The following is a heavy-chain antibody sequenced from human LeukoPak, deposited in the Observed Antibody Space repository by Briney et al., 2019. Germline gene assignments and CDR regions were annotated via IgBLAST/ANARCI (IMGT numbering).Heavy chain of an antibody. CDR1: GFTFSSYA. CDR2: ISYDGSNK. D-gene: IGHD5-24*01. J-gene: IGHJ4*02. V-gene: IGHV3-30*04. CDR3: ARDSVRGGYNSFYFDY. Sequence: GGSLRLSCAASGFTFSSYAMHWVRQAPGKGLEWVAVISYDGSNKYYADSVKGRFTISRDNSKNTLYLQMNSLRAEDTAVYYCARDSVRGGYNSFYFDYWGQGTLVTVSS.